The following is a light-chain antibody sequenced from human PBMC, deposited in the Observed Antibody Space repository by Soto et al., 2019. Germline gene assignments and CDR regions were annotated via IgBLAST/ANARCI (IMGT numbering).Light chain of an antibody. J-gene: IGLJ2*01. CDR1: SSDVGGYNY. V-gene: IGLV2-11*01. CDR3: CSYAGSYTVV. Sequence: QSALTQPRSVSGSPGQSVTISCTGTSSDVGGYNYVSWYQQHPGKAPKLMIYDVSKRPSGVPDRFSGYKSGNTASLTISWLQAEDEADYYCCSYAGSYTVVFGGVTKLTVL. CDR2: DVS.